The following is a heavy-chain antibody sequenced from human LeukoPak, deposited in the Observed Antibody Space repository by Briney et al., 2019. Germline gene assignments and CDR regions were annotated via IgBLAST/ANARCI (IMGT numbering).Heavy chain of an antibody. CDR3: ARGDYGSGSYYKVAAGDY. J-gene: IGHJ4*02. CDR1: GFTFSSYS. D-gene: IGHD3-10*01. CDR2: ISSSSSTI. V-gene: IGHV3-48*04. Sequence: GGSLRLSCAASGFTFSSYSMNWVRQAPGKGLEWVSYISSSSSTIYYADSVKGRFTISRDNAKNSLYLQMNSLRAEDTAVYYCARGDYGSGSYYKVAAGDYWGQGTLVTVSS.